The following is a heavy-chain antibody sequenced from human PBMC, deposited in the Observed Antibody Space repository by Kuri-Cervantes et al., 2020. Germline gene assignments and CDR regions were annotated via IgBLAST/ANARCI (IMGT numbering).Heavy chain of an antibody. CDR1: GLTFSDYY. Sequence: GGSLRLSCAASGLTFSDYYMNWVRLAPGKGLEWVSYISSSGSTIYYADSVKGRFTISRDNAKNSLYLQMNSLRAEDTAVYYCAKNYGSGSNIVDYWGQGTLVTVSS. V-gene: IGHV3-11*01. J-gene: IGHJ4*02. CDR2: ISSSGSTI. CDR3: AKNYGSGSNIVDY. D-gene: IGHD3-10*01.